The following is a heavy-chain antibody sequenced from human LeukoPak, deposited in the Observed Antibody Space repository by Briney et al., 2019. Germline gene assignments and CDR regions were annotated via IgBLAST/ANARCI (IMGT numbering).Heavy chain of an antibody. CDR2: MNPNSGNT. CDR1: GYTFTSYD. CDR3: ARSWSWNNWFDP. J-gene: IGHJ5*02. V-gene: IGHV1-8*01. Sequence: ASVKVSCKASGYTFTSYDINWVRQATGQGLEWMGWMNPNSGNTGYAQKFQGRVTMTRNTSISTAYMELSSLRSEDTAAYYCARSWSWNNWFDPWGQGTLVTVSS. D-gene: IGHD2-8*02.